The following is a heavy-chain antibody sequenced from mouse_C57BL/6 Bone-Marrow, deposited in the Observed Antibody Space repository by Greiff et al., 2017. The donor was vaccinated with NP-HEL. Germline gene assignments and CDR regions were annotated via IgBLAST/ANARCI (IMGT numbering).Heavy chain of an antibody. D-gene: IGHD1-1*02. CDR2: IDPSDSYT. Sequence: VQLQQPGAELVRPGTSVKLSCKASGYTFTSYWMHWVKQRPGQGLEWIGVIDPSDSYTNYNQKFKGKATLTVDTSSITAFMQLSSLTSEDAAVYKCARYGGRHYAMDYWGQGTSGTVSS. V-gene: IGHV1-59*01. J-gene: IGHJ4*01. CDR3: ARYGGRHYAMDY. CDR1: GYTFTSYW.